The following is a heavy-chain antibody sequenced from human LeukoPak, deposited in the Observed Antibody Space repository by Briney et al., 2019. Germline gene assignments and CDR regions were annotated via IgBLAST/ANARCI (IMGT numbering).Heavy chain of an antibody. CDR2: ISSSSSYI. CDR3: ASASLESSWFQYYYYGMDV. V-gene: IGHV3-21*01. CDR1: GFTFSSYG. D-gene: IGHD6-13*01. J-gene: IGHJ6*02. Sequence: GGSLRLSCAASGFTFSSYGMHWVRQAPGKGLEWVSSISSSSSYIYYADSVKGRFTISRDNAKNSLYLQMNSLRAEDTAVYYCASASLESSWFQYYYYGMDVWGQGTTVTVSS.